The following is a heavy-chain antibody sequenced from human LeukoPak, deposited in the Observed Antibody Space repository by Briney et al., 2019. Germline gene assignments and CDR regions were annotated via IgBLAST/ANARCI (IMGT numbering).Heavy chain of an antibody. Sequence: PSETLSLTCTVSGYSISSGYYWGWIRQPPGKGLEWIGSIYHSGSTYYNPSLKSRVTISVDTSKNQFSLKLSSVTAADTAVYYCARLNFLRGRWSFADYWGQGTLVTVSS. CDR2: IYHSGST. V-gene: IGHV4-38-2*02. J-gene: IGHJ4*02. CDR1: GYSISSGYY. D-gene: IGHD4-23*01. CDR3: ARLNFLRGRWSFADY.